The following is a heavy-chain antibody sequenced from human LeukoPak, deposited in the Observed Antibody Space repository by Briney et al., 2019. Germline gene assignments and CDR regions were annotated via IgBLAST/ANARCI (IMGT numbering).Heavy chain of an antibody. CDR1: GFTFSSYA. D-gene: IGHD4-11*01. J-gene: IGHJ3*02. CDR2: ISSSSSTI. CDR3: ARQADYIPGGAFDI. V-gene: IGHV3-48*01. Sequence: GGSLRLSCAASGFTFSSYAMSWVRQAPGKGLEWVSYISSSSSTIYYADSVKGRFTISRDNAKNSLYLQMNSLRAEDTAVYCCARQADYIPGGAFDIWGQGKMVTVSS.